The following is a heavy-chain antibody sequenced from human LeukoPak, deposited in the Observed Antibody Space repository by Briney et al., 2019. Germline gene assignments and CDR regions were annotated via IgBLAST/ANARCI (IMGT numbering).Heavy chain of an antibody. CDR2: INHSGST. D-gene: IGHD3-22*01. CDR3: ARGRYYYDSSGYPDAFDI. V-gene: IGHV4-34*01. J-gene: IGHJ3*02. Sequence: PSETLSLTCTVSGGSISNYYWNWIRQPPGKGLEWTGEINHSGSTNYNPSLKSRVTISVDTSKNQFSLKLSSVTAADTAVYYCARGRYYYDSSGYPDAFDIWGQGTMVTVSS. CDR1: GGSISNYY.